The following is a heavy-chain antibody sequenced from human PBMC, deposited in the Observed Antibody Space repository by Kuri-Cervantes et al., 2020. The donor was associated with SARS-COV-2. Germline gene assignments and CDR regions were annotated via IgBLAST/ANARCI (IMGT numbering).Heavy chain of an antibody. CDR3: AKDRPLYGDYGFDY. V-gene: IGHV3-21*01. Sequence: GESLKISCAASGFTFSSYSMNWVRQAPGKGLEWVSSISSSSSYIYYADSVKGRFTISRDNAKNSLYLQMNSLRAEDTAVYYCAKDRPLYGDYGFDYWGQGTLVTVSS. J-gene: IGHJ4*02. CDR2: ISSSSSYI. D-gene: IGHD4-17*01. CDR1: GFTFSSYS.